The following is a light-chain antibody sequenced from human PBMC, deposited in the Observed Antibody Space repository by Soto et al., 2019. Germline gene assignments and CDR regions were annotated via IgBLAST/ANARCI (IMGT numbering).Light chain of an antibody. V-gene: IGKV3-11*01. CDR3: QQRSNWPR. Sequence: EIVMTQSPATLSVSPGERATLSCRAGQNIHTNLAWYQQKPGQAPRLLIYDASNRATGIPARFSGSGSGTDFTLTISSLEPEDFAVYYCQQRSNWPRFGQGTKVDIK. CDR2: DAS. CDR1: QNIHTN. J-gene: IGKJ1*01.